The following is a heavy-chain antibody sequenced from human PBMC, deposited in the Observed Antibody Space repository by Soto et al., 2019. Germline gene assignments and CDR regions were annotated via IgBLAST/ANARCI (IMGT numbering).Heavy chain of an antibody. Sequence: PGGSLRLSCAASGFTFSSYAMSWVRQAPGKGLEWVSAISGSGGSTCYADSVKGRFTISRDNSKNTLYLQMNSLRAEDTAVYYCARYCSGGSCSYYYGMDVWGQGTTVTVSS. J-gene: IGHJ6*02. CDR1: GFTFSSYA. V-gene: IGHV3-23*01. CDR3: ARYCSGGSCSYYYGMDV. CDR2: ISGSGGST. D-gene: IGHD2-15*01.